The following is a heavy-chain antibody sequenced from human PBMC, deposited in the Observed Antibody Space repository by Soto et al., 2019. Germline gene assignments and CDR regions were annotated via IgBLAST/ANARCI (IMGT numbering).Heavy chain of an antibody. D-gene: IGHD6-13*01. CDR2: INHSGST. V-gene: IGHV4-34*01. J-gene: IGHJ4*02. CDR3: ARGQNEYSSSWRGLDY. Sequence: QVQLQQWGAGLLKPSETLSLTCAVYGGSFSGYYWSWIRQPPGKGLEWIGEINHSGSTNYNPSLKGRVTISVDTSKNQCSLKLSSVTAADTAVYYCARGQNEYSSSWRGLDYWGQGTLVTVSS. CDR1: GGSFSGYY.